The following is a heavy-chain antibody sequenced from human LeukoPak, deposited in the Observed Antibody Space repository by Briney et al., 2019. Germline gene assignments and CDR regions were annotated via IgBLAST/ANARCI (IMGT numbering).Heavy chain of an antibody. Sequence: PSETLSLTCTVSGGSVTDYYWSWIRQSPGKGLEWIGYIYYSGSTNYNASLESRVTISVDTPKNQFSLKQSSVTAADAAVYYCARQYSSSSHFDYWGQGALVTVSS. CDR2: IYYSGST. CDR1: GGSVTDYY. D-gene: IGHD6-6*01. V-gene: IGHV4-59*08. J-gene: IGHJ4*02. CDR3: ARQYSSSSHFDY.